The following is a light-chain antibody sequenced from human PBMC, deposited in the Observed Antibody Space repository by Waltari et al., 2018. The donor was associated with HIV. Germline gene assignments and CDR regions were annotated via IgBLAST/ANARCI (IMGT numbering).Light chain of an antibody. Sequence: QSALTQPPSASGSPGQSVTISCTGTSSDFGNYNYVSWYQHHPGKAPKLMIYEVNQRPSGVPNRFSGSKSGNTASLTVSGLQAEDEADYYCSSYTGSNNLLFGGGTKLTVV. V-gene: IGLV2-8*01. J-gene: IGLJ2*01. CDR1: SSDFGNYNY. CDR2: EVN. CDR3: SSYTGSNNLL.